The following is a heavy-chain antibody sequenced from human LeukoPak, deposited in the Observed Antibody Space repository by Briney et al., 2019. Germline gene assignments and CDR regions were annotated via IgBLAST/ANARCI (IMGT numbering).Heavy chain of an antibody. CDR1: GASISNYY. D-gene: IGHD1-26*01. CDR2: IYYSGTT. J-gene: IGHJ4*02. CDR3: ARSGSYGGHFDN. Sequence: SETLSLTWTVSGASISNYYCSWIRQSPGKGLEWIGYIYYSGTTNYNPSLKSRVTISVDTSKNQFSLKLASVTAADTAVYYCARSGSYGGHFDNWGQGTLVTVSS. V-gene: IGHV4-59*08.